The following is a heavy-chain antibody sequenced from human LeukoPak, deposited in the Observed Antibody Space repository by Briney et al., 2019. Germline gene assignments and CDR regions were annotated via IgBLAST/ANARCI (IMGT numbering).Heavy chain of an antibody. CDR1: GYTFTGYY. Sequence: ASVKVSCKASGYTFTGYYMHWVRQAPGQGLEWMGWINPNSGGTNYAQKFQGRVTMTRDTSISTAYMELSRLRSDDTAVYYCARDPHRDPAAAGTRAPDYWGQGTLVTVSS. CDR3: ARDPHRDPAAAGTRAPDY. D-gene: IGHD6-13*01. V-gene: IGHV1-2*02. J-gene: IGHJ4*02. CDR2: INPNSGGT.